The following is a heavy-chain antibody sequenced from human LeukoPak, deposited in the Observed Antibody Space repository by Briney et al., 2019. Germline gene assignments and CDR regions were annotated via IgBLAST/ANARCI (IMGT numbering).Heavy chain of an antibody. D-gene: IGHD1-26*01. V-gene: IGHV3-74*01. J-gene: IGHJ4*02. CDR1: GFTFKLYW. CDR2: INDDGSDT. CDR3: ARGATYAYYQDY. Sequence: GGSLRLSCAVSGFTFKLYWMHWVRQAPGKGPVWVSRINDDGSDTTYADSVKGRFTISRDDAKNMLFLQMNSLRAEDTAVYYCARGATYAYYQDYWGQGTLVTVSS.